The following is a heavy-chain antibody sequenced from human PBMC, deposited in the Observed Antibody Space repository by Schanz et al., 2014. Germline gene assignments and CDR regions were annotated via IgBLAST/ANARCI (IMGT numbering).Heavy chain of an antibody. D-gene: IGHD3-10*01. CDR3: AKGRFGELSAFDI. J-gene: IGHJ3*02. CDR2: ISNDGSKK. CDR1: GFMFSSYG. V-gene: IGHV3-30*18. Sequence: QVQLVESGGGVVQPGRSLRLSCAASGFMFSSYGMHWVRQAPGKGLEWVGVISNDGSKKSYADSVKGRFTISRDNSRNTLYLQMNSLRAEDTAVYYCAKGRFGELSAFDIWGQGTMVTVSS.